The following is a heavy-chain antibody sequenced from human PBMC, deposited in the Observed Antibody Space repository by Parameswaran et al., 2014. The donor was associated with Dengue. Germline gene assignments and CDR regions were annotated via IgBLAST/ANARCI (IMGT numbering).Heavy chain of an antibody. CDR3: ARAPGHYYDSSGYHQGMYYYYSAMDV. CDR2: FYGDRGT. V-gene: IGHV3-66*02. J-gene: IGHJ6*02. D-gene: IGHD3-22*01. Sequence: WIRQPPGKGLEWVSLFYGDRGTGYADSVKGRFTVSKDNSRNTVFLQMNSLRPEDAAVYYCARAPGHYYDSSGYHQGMYYYYSAMDVWGRGTTVTVSS.